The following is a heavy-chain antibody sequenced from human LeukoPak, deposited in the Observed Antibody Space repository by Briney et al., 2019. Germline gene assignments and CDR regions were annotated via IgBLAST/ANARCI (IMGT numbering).Heavy chain of an antibody. CDR3: ARVDYYDRYFDN. Sequence: PSETLSLTCTVSGGSINSRSYYWGWVCQPPGRGLEWIGTIYYSGNTYFNPSLKSRVTISVDTSQSQFSLKLSSVTAADTAVYYCARVDYYDRYFDNWGQGTLVTVSS. CDR1: GGSINSRSYY. D-gene: IGHD3-22*01. J-gene: IGHJ4*02. V-gene: IGHV4-39*01. CDR2: IYYSGNT.